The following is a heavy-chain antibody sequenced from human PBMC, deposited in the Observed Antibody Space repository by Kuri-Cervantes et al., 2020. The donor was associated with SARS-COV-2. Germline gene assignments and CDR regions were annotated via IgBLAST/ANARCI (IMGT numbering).Heavy chain of an antibody. J-gene: IGHJ6*02. V-gene: IGHV1-69*05. CDR2: IIPIFGTA. Sequence: SVKVSCKASGGTFSSYAISWVRQAPGQGLEWMGGIIPIFGTANYAQKFQGRVTMTRNTSISTAYMELSSLRSEDTAVYYCARRGKTTIFGVSFHHYGMDVWGQGTTVTVSS. CDR3: ARRGKTTIFGVSFHHYGMDV. CDR1: GGTFSSYA. D-gene: IGHD3-3*01.